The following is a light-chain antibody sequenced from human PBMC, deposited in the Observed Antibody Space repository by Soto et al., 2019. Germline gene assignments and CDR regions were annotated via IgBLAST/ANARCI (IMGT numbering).Light chain of an antibody. CDR2: GVS. V-gene: IGKV3-20*01. CDR3: QQYDSVPRT. CDR1: QSFSSSY. Sequence: EIVLTQSPGTLSLSPGERATLSCRASQSFSSSYLAWYQQKPGQAPRLLIYGVSNRATGIPDRFSGSGSGTDFALTINRLEPEDFAVYYCQQYDSVPRTFGQGTKVEGK. J-gene: IGKJ1*01.